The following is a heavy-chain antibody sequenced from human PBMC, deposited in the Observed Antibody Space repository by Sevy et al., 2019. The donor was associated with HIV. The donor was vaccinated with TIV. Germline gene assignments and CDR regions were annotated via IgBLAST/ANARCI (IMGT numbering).Heavy chain of an antibody. J-gene: IGHJ4*02. CDR2: IWLTGAT. V-gene: IGHV3-53*01. D-gene: IGHD6-19*01. CDR3: AKSDRMYSSVWYVDYFDS. CDR1: GFTVSSNF. Sequence: GGSLRLSCTVSGFTVSSNFISWVRQAPGKGLEWVSVIWLTGATYYADSVKGRFTISRDNSKNTVYLDMNSLRAEDTAVYYCAKSDRMYSSVWYVDYFDSWGQGTLVTVSS.